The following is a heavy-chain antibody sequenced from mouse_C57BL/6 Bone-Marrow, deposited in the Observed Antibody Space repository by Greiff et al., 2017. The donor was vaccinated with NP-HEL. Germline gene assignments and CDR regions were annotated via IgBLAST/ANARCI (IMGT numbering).Heavy chain of an antibody. J-gene: IGHJ2*01. CDR1: GFTFSSYA. CDR2: ISSGGDYI. Sequence: EVKVVESGEGLVKPGGSLKLSCAASGFTFSSYAMSWVRQTPEKRLEWVAYISSGGDYIYSADTLKGRFTISRENARNTLYLQMSSLKSEDTAMYYCTRVGSYYFDYWGQGTTLTVSS. CDR3: TRVGSYYFDY. D-gene: IGHD1-1*01. V-gene: IGHV5-9-1*02.